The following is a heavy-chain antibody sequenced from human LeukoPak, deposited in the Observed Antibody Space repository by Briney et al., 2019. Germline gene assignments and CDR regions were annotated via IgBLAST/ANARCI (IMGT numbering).Heavy chain of an antibody. J-gene: IGHJ6*02. CDR1: GGTFSSYA. CDR3: ARADRGLYYYYYGMDV. CDR2: IIPIFGIA. D-gene: IGHD3-16*02. Sequence: SVKVSCKASGGTFSSYAISWVRQAPGQGLEWMGGIIPIFGIANYAQKFQGRVTITADESTSTAYMELSSLRSEDTAVYYCARADRGLYYYYYGMDVWGQGTTVTVSS. V-gene: IGHV1-69*01.